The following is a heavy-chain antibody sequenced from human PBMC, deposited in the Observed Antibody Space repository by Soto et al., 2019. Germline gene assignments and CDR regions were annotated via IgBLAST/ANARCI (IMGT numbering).Heavy chain of an antibody. D-gene: IGHD5-18*01. V-gene: IGHV1-69*15. Sequence: QVQLVQSGAEVRKPGSSVQVSCKASGGTFYTYTFSWVRQAPGQGLEWMGSITPIYPTTNYAEKFQGRLTVTAAGSSNRAYMELNSLTSEDTAVYYCARNPRYSFPTSDYLESWGQGTLVTVSS. CDR2: ITPIYPTT. CDR3: ARNPRYSFPTSDYLES. J-gene: IGHJ4*02. CDR1: GGTFYTYT.